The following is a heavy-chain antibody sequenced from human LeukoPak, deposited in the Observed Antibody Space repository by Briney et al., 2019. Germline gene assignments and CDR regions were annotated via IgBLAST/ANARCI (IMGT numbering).Heavy chain of an antibody. CDR3: ARSWLLAAAGTYDY. J-gene: IGHJ4*02. CDR1: GFTFSSYS. CDR2: ISSSSSYI. V-gene: IGHV3-21*01. D-gene: IGHD6-13*01. Sequence: GGSLRLSCAASGFTFSSYSMNWLPQAPGKGLEWVSSISSSSSYIYYADSVKGRFTISRDNAKNSLYLQMNSLRAEDTAVYYCARSWLLAAAGTYDYWGQGTLVTVSS.